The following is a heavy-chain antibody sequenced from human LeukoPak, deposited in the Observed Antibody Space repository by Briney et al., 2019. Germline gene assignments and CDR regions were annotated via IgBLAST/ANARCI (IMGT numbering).Heavy chain of an antibody. D-gene: IGHD3-22*01. CDR1: GGSISSGDYY. V-gene: IGHV4-30-4*01. CDR3: ARAGSGYYYADY. J-gene: IGHJ4*02. Sequence: PSETLSLTCTVSGGSISSGDYYWSWIRQPPGKGLEWIGYIYYSGSTYYNPSLKSRVTISVDTSKNQFSLKLSSVTAADTAVYYCARAGSGYYYADYWGQGTLVTVSS. CDR2: IYYSGST.